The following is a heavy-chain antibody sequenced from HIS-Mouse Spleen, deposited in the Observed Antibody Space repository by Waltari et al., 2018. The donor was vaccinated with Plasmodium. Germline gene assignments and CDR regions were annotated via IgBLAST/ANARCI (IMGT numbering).Heavy chain of an antibody. CDR2: IKQDGSEK. CDR3: ASSWYWYFDL. Sequence: EVQLVESGGGLVQPGGSLRRSCAASGFTFCSYRMSWVRRAPGKGLEWVANIKQDGSEKYYVDSGKGRFTISRDNAKNSLYLQMNSLRAEDTAVYYCASSWYWYFDLWGRGTLVTVSS. V-gene: IGHV3-7*01. CDR1: GFTFCSYR. D-gene: IGHD6-13*01. J-gene: IGHJ2*01.